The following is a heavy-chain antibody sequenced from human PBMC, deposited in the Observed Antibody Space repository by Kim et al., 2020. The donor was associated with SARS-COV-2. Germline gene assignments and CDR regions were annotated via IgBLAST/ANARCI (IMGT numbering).Heavy chain of an antibody. J-gene: IGHJ4*02. V-gene: IGHV4-39*01. Sequence: SETLSLTCSVSGGSVSNNNYFWGWIRQPPGKGLEWIGSIYYSGSTYYNPSLKSRVTISVDTSKNQFSLKQSSVTAADTAVYYCARHAVKLGAIHGVFDYWGQGTLVTVSS. D-gene: IGHD1-26*01. CDR3: ARHAVKLGAIHGVFDY. CDR2: IYYSGST. CDR1: GGSVSNNNYF.